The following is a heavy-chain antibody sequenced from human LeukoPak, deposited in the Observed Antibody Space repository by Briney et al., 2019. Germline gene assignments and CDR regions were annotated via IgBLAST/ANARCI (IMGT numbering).Heavy chain of an antibody. D-gene: IGHD3-22*01. CDR3: ARETYGSSGYYHY. CDR1: GYSLSSRYY. J-gene: IGHJ4*02. Sequence: SETLSLTCTVSGYSLSSRYYWGRIRQPPGKGLEWIGSLYHSGSTYHNPSLKSRVTISVDTSKNQFSLKLTSVTAADTAVYYCARETYGSSGYYHYWGQGTLVTVSS. V-gene: IGHV4-38-2*02. CDR2: LYHSGST.